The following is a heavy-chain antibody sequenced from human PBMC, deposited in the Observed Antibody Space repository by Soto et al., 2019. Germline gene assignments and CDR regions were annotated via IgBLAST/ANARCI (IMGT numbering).Heavy chain of an antibody. Sequence: GGSLRLSCAASGFTFSNAWMNWVRQAPGKGLEWVGRIKSKTDGGTTDYAAPVKGRFTISRDDSKNTLYLQMNSLKTEDTAVYYCTTDGNYGDYERLYYYYGMDVWGQGTTVTVSS. J-gene: IGHJ6*02. V-gene: IGHV3-15*07. CDR3: TTDGNYGDYERLYYYYGMDV. D-gene: IGHD4-17*01. CDR1: GFTFSNAW. CDR2: IKSKTDGGTT.